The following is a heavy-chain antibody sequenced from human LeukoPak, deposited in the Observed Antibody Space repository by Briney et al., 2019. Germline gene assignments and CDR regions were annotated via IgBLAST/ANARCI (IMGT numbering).Heavy chain of an antibody. V-gene: IGHV4-59*01. CDR3: ARVLPYYGENNWYFDL. D-gene: IGHD4-17*01. CDR2: IYYSGST. J-gene: IGHJ2*01. CDR1: GGSISSYY. Sequence: PSETLSLTCTVSGGSISSYYWSWIRQPPGKGLEWIGYIYYSGSTNYNPSLKSRVTISVDTSKNQFSLKLSSVTAADTAVYYCARVLPYYGENNWYFDLWGRGTLVTVSS.